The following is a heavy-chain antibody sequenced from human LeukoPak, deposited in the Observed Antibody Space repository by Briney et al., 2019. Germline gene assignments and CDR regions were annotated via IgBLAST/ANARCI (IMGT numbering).Heavy chain of an antibody. V-gene: IGHV4-39*07. CDR3: ARAPGDYNDAFDI. CDR1: GGSISSSKYY. D-gene: IGHD3-10*01. J-gene: IGHJ3*02. Sequence: PSGTLSLTCTVSGGSISSSKYYWGWIRQPPGKGLEWIGSIYYSGSTYYNPSLKSRVTISVDTSKNQFSLKLSSVTAADTAVYYCARAPGDYNDAFDIWGQGTMVTVSS. CDR2: IYYSGST.